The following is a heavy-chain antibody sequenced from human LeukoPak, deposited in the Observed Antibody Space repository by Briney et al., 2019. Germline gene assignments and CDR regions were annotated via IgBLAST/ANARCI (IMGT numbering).Heavy chain of an antibody. J-gene: IGHJ4*02. V-gene: IGHV4-39*01. Sequence: SETLSLTCTVSGGSISRSSYYWGWIRQPPGKGLEWIRSIYYSGGTYYNPSLTSRVTISVDTSKNQFSLKLSSVTAADTAVYYCARLDYYGSGSYPYSFDYWGQGALVTVSS. CDR3: ARLDYYGSGSYPYSFDY. CDR2: IYYSGGT. CDR1: GGSISRSSYY. D-gene: IGHD3-10*01.